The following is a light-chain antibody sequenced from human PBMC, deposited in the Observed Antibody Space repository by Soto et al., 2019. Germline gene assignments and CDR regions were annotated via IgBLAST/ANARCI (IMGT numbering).Light chain of an antibody. J-gene: IGKJ1*01. Sequence: VLTQSPGTLSLPPGERTTLSCRASQNIRGNELAWSQQKPGQPPRLLIYRGSSRAPGIPDRFSGRGAGTEFTLTISRLEPEDFAVYYCQDYGTSAPWTFGQGTRVEIK. V-gene: IGKV3-20*01. CDR2: RGS. CDR1: QNIRGNE. CDR3: QDYGTSAPWT.